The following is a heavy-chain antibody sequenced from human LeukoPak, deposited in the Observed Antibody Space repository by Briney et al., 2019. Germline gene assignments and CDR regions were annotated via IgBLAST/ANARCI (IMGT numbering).Heavy chain of an antibody. J-gene: IGHJ6*03. Sequence: SETLSLTCAVYGGSFSGYYWSWIRQPPGKGLEWIGEINHSGSTNYNPSLKSRVTISVDTSKNQFSLKLSSVTAADTAVYYCARFHRYCSSTSCYRFPPYYYYYMDVWGKGTTVTVSS. CDR3: ARFHRYCSSTSCYRFPPYYYYYMDV. V-gene: IGHV4-34*01. D-gene: IGHD2-2*02. CDR2: INHSGST. CDR1: GGSFSGYY.